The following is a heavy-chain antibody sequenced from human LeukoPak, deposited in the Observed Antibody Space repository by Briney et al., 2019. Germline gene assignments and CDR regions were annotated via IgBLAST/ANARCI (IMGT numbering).Heavy chain of an antibody. D-gene: IGHD3-22*01. V-gene: IGHV3-21*01. CDR1: GFTFSSYS. CDR2: ISSSSSYI. CDR3: ARDRENYYDSSGYYTRHFDY. Sequence: GSLRLSCAASGFTFSSYSMNWVRQAPGKGLEWVSSISSSSSYIYYADSVKGRFTISRDNAKNSLYLQMNSLRAEDTAVYYCARDRENYYDSSGYYTRHFDYWGQGALVTVSS. J-gene: IGHJ4*02.